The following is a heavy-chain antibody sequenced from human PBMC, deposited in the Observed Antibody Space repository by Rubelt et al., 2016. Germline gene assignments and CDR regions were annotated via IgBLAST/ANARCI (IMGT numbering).Heavy chain of an antibody. CDR1: FTDYW. J-gene: IGHJ6*02. CDR2: IYPGDSDT. CDR3: ARQQLGTYYYYGMDV. V-gene: IGHV5-51*01. D-gene: IGHD6-13*01. Sequence: FTDYWISWVRQMPGKGLEWMGIIYPGDSDTRYSPSFQGQVTISADKSISTAYLQWSSLKASDTAMYYCARQQLGTYYYYGMDVWGQGTTVTVSS.